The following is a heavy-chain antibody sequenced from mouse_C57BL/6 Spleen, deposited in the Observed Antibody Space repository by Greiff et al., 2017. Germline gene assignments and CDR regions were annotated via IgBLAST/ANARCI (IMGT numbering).Heavy chain of an antibody. J-gene: IGHJ3*01. V-gene: IGHV1-7*01. Sequence: QVHVKQSGAELAKPGASVKLSCKASGYTFTSYWMHWVKQRPGQGLEWIGYINPSSGYTKYNQKFKDKATLTADKSSSTAYMQLSSLTYEDSAVYCCARPLYGYDGGGFAYWGQGTLVTVSA. CDR3: ARPLYGYDGGGFAY. D-gene: IGHD2-2*01. CDR1: GYTFTSYW. CDR2: INPSSGYT.